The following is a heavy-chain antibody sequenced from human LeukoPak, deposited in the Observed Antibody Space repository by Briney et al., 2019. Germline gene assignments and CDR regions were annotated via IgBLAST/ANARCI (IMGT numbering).Heavy chain of an antibody. Sequence: PGGSLRPSCAASGFTFSSYSMNWIRQAPGKGLEWVSSISSSSSYTYYADSVKGRFTISRDNAKNSLYLQMNSLRAEDTAVYYCSGYNWFDPWGQGTLVTVSS. V-gene: IGHV3-21*01. CDR1: GFTFSSYS. CDR2: ISSSSSYT. CDR3: SGYNWFDP. J-gene: IGHJ5*02.